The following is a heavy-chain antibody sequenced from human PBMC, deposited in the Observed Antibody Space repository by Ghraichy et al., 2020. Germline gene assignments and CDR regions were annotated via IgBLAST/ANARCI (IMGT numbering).Heavy chain of an antibody. D-gene: IGHD6-19*01. Sequence: SETLSLTCTVSGTSISSYYWSWIRQPAGKGLEWIGRIYTSGSTNYNPSLKSRVTMSVDTSKNQFSLKLTSVTAADTAVYYCARVRTSIAVAGPPNWYFDLWGRGTLVTVSS. J-gene: IGHJ2*01. CDR2: IYTSGST. CDR3: ARVRTSIAVAGPPNWYFDL. CDR1: GTSISSYY. V-gene: IGHV4-4*07.